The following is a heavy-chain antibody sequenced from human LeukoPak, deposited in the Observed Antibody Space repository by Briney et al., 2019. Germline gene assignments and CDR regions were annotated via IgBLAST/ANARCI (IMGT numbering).Heavy chain of an antibody. CDR2: IWYDGSNK. CDR1: GFTFSSYG. J-gene: IGHJ4*02. D-gene: IGHD6-19*01. V-gene: IGHV3-33*01. Sequence: GGSLRLSCAASGFTFSSYGMHWVRQAPGKGLEWVAVIWYDGSNKYYADSVKGRFTISRDNSKNTLYLQMNSLRAEDTAVYWCARDIAVAGNYDYWGQGTLVTVSS. CDR3: ARDIAVAGNYDY.